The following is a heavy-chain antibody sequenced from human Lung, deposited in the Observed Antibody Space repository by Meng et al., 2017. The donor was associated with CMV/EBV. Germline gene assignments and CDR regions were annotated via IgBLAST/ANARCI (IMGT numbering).Heavy chain of an antibody. CDR2: FSLDTDRI. Sequence: GGSLRLXCTVSPFTFHNYAMHWVRQAPGKGLEWVSGFSLDTDRIDYADSVKGRFTVSIDSAKGSLYLQMNSLRVEDTALYYCTKDLRPGGADVWGQGTTGTVSS. J-gene: IGHJ6*02. CDR1: PFTFHNYA. V-gene: IGHV3-9*01. D-gene: IGHD3-10*01. CDR3: TKDLRPGGADV.